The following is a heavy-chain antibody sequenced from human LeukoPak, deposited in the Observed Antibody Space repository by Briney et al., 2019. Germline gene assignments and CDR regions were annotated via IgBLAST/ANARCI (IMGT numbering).Heavy chain of an antibody. CDR2: IYHSGST. CDR3: ARLEGYSSSWYVSYYFDY. V-gene: IGHV4-38-2*01. CDR1: GYSISSGYY. J-gene: IGHJ4*02. D-gene: IGHD6-13*01. Sequence: SETLSLTCAVSGYSISSGYYWGWIRQPPGKGLEWIGSIYHSGSTYYNPPLKSRVTISVDTSKNQFSLKLSSVTAADTAVYYCARLEGYSSSWYVSYYFDYWGQGTLVTVSS.